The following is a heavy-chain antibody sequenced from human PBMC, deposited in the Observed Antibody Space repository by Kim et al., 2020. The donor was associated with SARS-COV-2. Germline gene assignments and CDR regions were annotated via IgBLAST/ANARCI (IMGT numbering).Heavy chain of an antibody. Sequence: GGSLRLSCAASGFTVSSNYMSWVRQAPGKGLEWVSVIYSGGSTYYADSVKGRFTISSDNSKNTLYLQMNSLRAEDTAVYYCARAPTMVRGVILAPGMDVWGQGTTVTVSS. J-gene: IGHJ6*02. V-gene: IGHV3-66*01. CDR3: ARAPTMVRGVILAPGMDV. CDR1: GFTVSSNY. D-gene: IGHD3-10*01. CDR2: IYSGGST.